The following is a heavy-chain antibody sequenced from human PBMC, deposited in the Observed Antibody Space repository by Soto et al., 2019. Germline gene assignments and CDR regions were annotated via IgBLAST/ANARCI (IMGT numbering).Heavy chain of an antibody. D-gene: IGHD5-12*01. J-gene: IGHJ6*02. Sequence: GGSLRLSCAASGFTLASYWMIWVRQAPGKGLEWVANIKQDGSEKHYVDSVKGRCTVSRDNAKKSLYLQMNSLRVEDTAVYYCARGGGGHDYPLWYYYGVDVWGQGTTVTVSS. CDR2: IKQDGSEK. CDR3: ARGGGGHDYPLWYYYGVDV. CDR1: GFTLASYW. V-gene: IGHV3-7*01.